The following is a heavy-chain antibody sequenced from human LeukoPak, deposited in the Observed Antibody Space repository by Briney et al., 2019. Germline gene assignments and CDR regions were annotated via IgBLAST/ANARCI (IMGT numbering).Heavy chain of an antibody. Sequence: PGGSLRLSCAASGFTFSSYEMNSVRQAPGKGLEWVSYISSSGSTIYYADSVKGRFTISRDNAKNSLYLQMNSLRAEDTAVYYCARDSPYGNYYYYYMDVWGKGTTVTVSS. CDR3: ARDSPYGNYYYYYMDV. CDR1: GFTFSSYE. CDR2: ISSSGSTI. J-gene: IGHJ6*03. V-gene: IGHV3-48*03. D-gene: IGHD1-1*01.